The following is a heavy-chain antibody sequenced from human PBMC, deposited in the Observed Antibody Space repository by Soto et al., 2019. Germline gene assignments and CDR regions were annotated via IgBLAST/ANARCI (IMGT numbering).Heavy chain of an antibody. CDR3: ARAGYELDP. CDR2: IYYSGST. D-gene: IGHD2-15*01. V-gene: IGHV4-31*03. Sequence: QVQLQESGPGLVKPSETLPLICTVSGGSISSGGYYWNWIRQHPGKGLEWIGYIYYSGSTYYNPSLKSRVTMAVDTSKNQFSLKVRSVTAADTAVYYCARAGYELDPWGQGTLVTVSS. CDR1: GGSISSGGYY. J-gene: IGHJ5*02.